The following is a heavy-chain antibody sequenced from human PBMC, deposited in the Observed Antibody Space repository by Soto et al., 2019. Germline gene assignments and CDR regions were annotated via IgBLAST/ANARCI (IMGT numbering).Heavy chain of an antibody. V-gene: IGHV2-5*02. CDR1: GFSLSTSGVG. D-gene: IGHD3-10*01. J-gene: IGHJ4*02. CDR3: ARQLWFGELL. CDR2: VFWDDDK. Sequence: QITLKESGPTLVKPTQSLTLTCTFSGFSLSTSGVGVGWIRQPPGKALEWLALVFWDDDKRYSPSLKSRLTIXXDTSKNQVVLTMTNMDPVDTATYYCARQLWFGELLWGQGTLVTVSS.